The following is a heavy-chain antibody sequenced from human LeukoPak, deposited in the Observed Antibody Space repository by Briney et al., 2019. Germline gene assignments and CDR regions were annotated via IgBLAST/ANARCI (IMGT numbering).Heavy chain of an antibody. J-gene: IGHJ4*02. CDR1: GSSFTSYW. Sequence: GAALKISCNGSGSSFTSYWIGWWRPMPGKGVEGRGIIYPGDSDTRHSTSFQGQVTISPDQSISTAYLQWSSLKASDTAMYYCAKHYSYGLGVDYWGQGTLVTVSS. CDR3: AKHYSYGLGVDY. CDR2: IYPGDSDT. V-gene: IGHV5-51*01. D-gene: IGHD5-18*01.